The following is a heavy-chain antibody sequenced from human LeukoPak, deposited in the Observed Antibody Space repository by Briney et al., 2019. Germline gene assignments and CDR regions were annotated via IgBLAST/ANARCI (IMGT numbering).Heavy chain of an antibody. V-gene: IGHV3-7*01. Sequence: GGSLRLSCAASGFTFSTYWMTWVRQAPGKGLEWVANIRQDGSERYYVDSGKGRFTIPRDNAKNSLYLQMNSLRAEDTAVYYCARPKESDSRISYFDPWGQGTLVTVSS. J-gene: IGHJ5*02. CDR3: ARPKESDSRISYFDP. D-gene: IGHD2-15*01. CDR2: IRQDGSER. CDR1: GFTFSTYW.